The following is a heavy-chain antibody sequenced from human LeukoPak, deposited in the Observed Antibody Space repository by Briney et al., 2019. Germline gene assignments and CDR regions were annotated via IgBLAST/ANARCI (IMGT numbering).Heavy chain of an antibody. D-gene: IGHD3-22*01. J-gene: IGHJ4*02. Sequence: GRALRLSCAASGFTFSSYGMHRVRQAPGKGLGWVAVIWYDGSNKYYADSVKGRFTISRDNSKNTLYLQMNSLRAEDTAVYYCATYDSSGYYGYWGQGTLVTVSS. CDR3: ATYDSSGYYGY. CDR1: GFTFSSYG. V-gene: IGHV3-33*01. CDR2: IWYDGSNK.